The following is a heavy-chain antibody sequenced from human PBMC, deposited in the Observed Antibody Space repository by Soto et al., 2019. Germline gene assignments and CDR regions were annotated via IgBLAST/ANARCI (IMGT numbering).Heavy chain of an antibody. CDR2: IKPDGSEK. J-gene: IGHJ6*02. CDR3: ARGDREDIAVVIGVRPGEYGVDV. D-gene: IGHD2-15*01. CDR1: GFTFSTYW. Sequence: GGSLRLSCAASGFTFSTYWMSWVRQAPGKGLEWVANIKPDGSEKHYVDYLKGRFTISRDNSKNTFYLQINSLRYEDTAVYYCARGDREDIAVVIGVRPGEYGVDVWGQGTTVTVSS. V-gene: IGHV3-7*01.